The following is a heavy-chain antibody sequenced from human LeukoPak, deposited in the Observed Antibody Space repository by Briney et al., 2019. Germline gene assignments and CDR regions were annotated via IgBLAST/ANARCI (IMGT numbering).Heavy chain of an antibody. CDR3: ARHGDSNWYFDY. CDR1: GYSFTSHW. V-gene: IGHV5-51*01. CDR2: IYPGDSDT. J-gene: IGHJ4*02. D-gene: IGHD6-13*01. Sequence: GESLKISCKGSGYSFTSHWIAWVRQMPGKGLEWMGIIYPGDSDTTYSPSFQGQVTISVDKSISTAYLQWSSLKASDTAMYYCARHGDSNWYFDYWGQGTLVTVSS.